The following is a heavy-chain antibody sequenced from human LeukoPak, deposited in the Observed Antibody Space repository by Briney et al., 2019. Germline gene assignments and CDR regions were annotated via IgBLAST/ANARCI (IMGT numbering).Heavy chain of an antibody. D-gene: IGHD5-24*01. CDR1: GGTFSRYA. V-gene: IGHV1-69*06. J-gene: IGHJ4*02. CDR3: ARDHEVATIRYFDY. Sequence: GASVNVSCKASGGTFSRYAISWVRQAPGQGLEWMGGIIPIVGTATYAQKFQGRVTITADKSTSTAYMELSRLRSEDTAFYYCARDHEVATIRYFDYWGQGTLVTVSS. CDR2: IIPIVGTA.